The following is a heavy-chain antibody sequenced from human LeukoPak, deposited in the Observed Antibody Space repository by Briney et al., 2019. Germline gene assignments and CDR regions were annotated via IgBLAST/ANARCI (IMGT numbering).Heavy chain of an antibody. CDR3: ARGYCGGDCCSARFDY. V-gene: IGHV5-51*01. CDR1: GYSFTSYW. J-gene: IGHJ4*02. CDR2: IYPGDSDT. Sequence: GESLKISCKGSGYSFTSYWIGWVRQMPGKGLEWMGIIYPGDSDTRYSPSFQGQVTISADKSISTAYLQWSSLKASDTAMYYCARGYCGGDCCSARFDYWGQGTLVTVSS. D-gene: IGHD2-21*02.